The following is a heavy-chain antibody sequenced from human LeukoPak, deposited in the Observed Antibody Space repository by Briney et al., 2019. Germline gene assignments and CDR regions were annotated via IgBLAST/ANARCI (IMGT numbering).Heavy chain of an antibody. Sequence: ASVKVSCKASGYTFTGYYIHWVRQAPGQGLEWMGWINPNSGGTNYAQKFQGWVTMTRDTSISTAYMELSRLRSDDTAVYYCARDRVSSSSSKYGMDVWGQGTTVTVSS. D-gene: IGHD6-13*01. J-gene: IGHJ6*02. CDR3: ARDRVSSSSSKYGMDV. V-gene: IGHV1-2*04. CDR2: INPNSGGT. CDR1: GYTFTGYY.